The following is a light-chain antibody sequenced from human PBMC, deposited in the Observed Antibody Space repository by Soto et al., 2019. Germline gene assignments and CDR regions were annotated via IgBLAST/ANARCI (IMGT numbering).Light chain of an antibody. CDR1: QSINSW. CDR2: DAS. V-gene: IGKV1-5*01. J-gene: IGKJ4*01. CDR3: QHYNSFSIT. Sequence: DIQMTQSPSSLSASVGDRVTITCRASQSINSWLAWYHQKPGKAPQLLIYDASSLESGVPSRFSGSGSGTEFTLTISSLQPDDFATYYCQHYNSFSITFGGGTKVEIK.